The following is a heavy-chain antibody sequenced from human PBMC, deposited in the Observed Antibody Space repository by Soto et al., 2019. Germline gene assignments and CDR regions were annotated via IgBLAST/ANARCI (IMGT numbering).Heavy chain of an antibody. J-gene: IGHJ4*02. V-gene: IGHV3-23*01. CDR1: GFTFSTYA. D-gene: IGHD6-19*01. CDR3: AKERSSGWSLDY. CDR2: ISGSGDST. Sequence: EVQLLDSGGGLVQPGGSLRLSCSASGFTFSTYAMNWVRQAPGKGLEWGSGISGSGDSTYYADSVKGRFTVSRDNSKNTLYLPMNSLRAEDTAVFYCAKERSSGWSLDYWCQGILVTVSS.